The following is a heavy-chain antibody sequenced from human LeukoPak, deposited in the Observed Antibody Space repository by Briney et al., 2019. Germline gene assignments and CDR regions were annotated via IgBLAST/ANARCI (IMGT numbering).Heavy chain of an antibody. Sequence: ASVKVSCKASGYTFTSYGISWVRQAPGQGLEWMGWISAYNGNTNYAQKLQGRVTMTTDTSTSAAYMELRSLRSDDTAVYYCARLAYCSSTSCYMYYYYGMDVWGQGTTVTVSS. CDR2: ISAYNGNT. CDR1: GYTFTSYG. J-gene: IGHJ6*02. CDR3: ARLAYCSSTSCYMYYYYGMDV. V-gene: IGHV1-18*01. D-gene: IGHD2-2*02.